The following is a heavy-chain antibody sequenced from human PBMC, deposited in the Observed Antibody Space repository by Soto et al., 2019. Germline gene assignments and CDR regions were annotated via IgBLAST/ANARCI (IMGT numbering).Heavy chain of an antibody. Sequence: SETLSLTCAVYGGSFSGYYWSWIRQPPGKGLEWIGEMDHSGTTIYNPSLKSRVTISVDTSKNQLSLTLTSVTAADTAVYYCARGSVYSGYYYYDAMDVWGQGTTVTVSS. CDR2: MDHSGTT. CDR1: GGSFSGYY. D-gene: IGHD4-4*01. J-gene: IGHJ6*02. V-gene: IGHV4-34*01. CDR3: ARGSVYSGYYYYDAMDV.